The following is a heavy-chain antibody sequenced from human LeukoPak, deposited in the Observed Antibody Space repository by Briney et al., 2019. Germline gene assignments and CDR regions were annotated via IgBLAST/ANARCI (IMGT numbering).Heavy chain of an antibody. CDR3: AKDRRGTTTTIYYFDC. D-gene: IGHD4-17*01. CDR2: ISGSGGST. J-gene: IGHJ4*02. V-gene: IGHV3-23*01. CDR1: GLTFSTYA. Sequence: GRSLRLSCAASGLTFSTYAMSWVRQAPGKGLEWVSAISGSGGSTYYADSVKGRFTISRDNSKNTLSLQMNSLRAEDTAVYYCAKDRRGTTTTIYYFDCWGQGTLVTVSS.